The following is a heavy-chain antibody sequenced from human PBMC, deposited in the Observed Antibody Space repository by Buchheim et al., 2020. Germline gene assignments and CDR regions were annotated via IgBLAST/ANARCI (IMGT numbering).Heavy chain of an antibody. Sequence: QVQLQQSGPGLVKPSQTLSLTCAISGDSVSRNTSAWNWIRQSPSRGLEWLGRTYYRSRWYSDYAISVRSRIIFNSDTSKNPFSLQLNSVTPEDTAVYYCTRGGGMDVWGQGTT. CDR3: TRGGGMDV. J-gene: IGHJ6*02. D-gene: IGHD3-16*01. CDR1: GDSVSRNTSA. V-gene: IGHV6-1*01. CDR2: TYYRSRWYS.